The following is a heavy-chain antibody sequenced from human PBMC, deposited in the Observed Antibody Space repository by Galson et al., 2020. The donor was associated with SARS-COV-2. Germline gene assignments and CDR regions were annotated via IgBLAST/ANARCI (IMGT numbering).Heavy chain of an antibody. CDR2: FDPEDGEP. D-gene: IGHD2-2*01. CDR3: ASSRWLSTFDV. J-gene: IGHJ3*01. CDR1: GYTLSEVS. Sequence: ASVKVSCKVSGYTLSEVSMHWVRQTHGKGLEWMAGFDPEDGEPIYGQHFRGRVTLTEGTSADTAYMELRGLRSGDTAVYYCASSRWLSTFDVWGQGTIVTVSS. V-gene: IGHV1-24*01.